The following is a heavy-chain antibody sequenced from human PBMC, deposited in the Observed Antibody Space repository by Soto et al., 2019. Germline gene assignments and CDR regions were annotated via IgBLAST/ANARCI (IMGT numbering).Heavy chain of an antibody. CDR3: ARVVLVPAARQNYYYYYGMDV. CDR1: GYTFTSYD. D-gene: IGHD2-2*01. CDR2: MNPNSCNT. V-gene: IGHV1-8*01. Sequence: QVQLVQSGAEVKKPGASVKVSCKASGYTFTSYDINWVRQATGQGLEWMGWMNPNSCNTGYAQKYQGRVTMTRNTSISTAYMELSSLRSEDTAVYYCARVVLVPAARQNYYYYYGMDVWGQGTTVTVSS. J-gene: IGHJ6*02.